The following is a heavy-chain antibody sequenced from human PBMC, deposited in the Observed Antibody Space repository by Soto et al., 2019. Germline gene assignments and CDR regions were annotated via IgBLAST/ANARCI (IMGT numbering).Heavy chain of an antibody. Sequence: GGSLRLSCAASGFTFSSYWMSWVRQAPGKGLEWVANIKQDGSEKYYVDSVKGRFTISRDNAKNSLYLQMNSLRAEDTAVYYCARYTPQYSSGWYIEHWFDPWGQGTLVTVSS. J-gene: IGHJ5*02. CDR2: IKQDGSEK. V-gene: IGHV3-7*05. CDR1: GFTFSSYW. D-gene: IGHD6-19*01. CDR3: ARYTPQYSSGWYIEHWFDP.